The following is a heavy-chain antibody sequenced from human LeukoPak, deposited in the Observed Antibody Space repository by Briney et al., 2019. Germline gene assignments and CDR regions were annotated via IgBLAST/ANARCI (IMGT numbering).Heavy chain of an antibody. J-gene: IGHJ5*02. V-gene: IGHV1-69*13. CDR2: IIPIFGTA. CDR1: GGTFSSYA. CDR3: ARPDLVYCSSTSCYEVWFDP. D-gene: IGHD2-2*01. Sequence: ASVKVSCKASGGTFSSYAISWVRQAPGQGLEWMGGIIPIFGTANYAQKFQGRVTITADESTNTAYMELSSLRSEDTAVYYCARPDLVYCSSTSCYEVWFDPWGQGTLVTVSP.